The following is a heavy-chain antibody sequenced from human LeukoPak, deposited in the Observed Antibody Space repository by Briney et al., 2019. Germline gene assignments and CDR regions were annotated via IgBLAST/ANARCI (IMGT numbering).Heavy chain of an antibody. CDR3: ARDRITMVRGALRYYGMDV. J-gene: IGHJ6*02. CDR1: GGSINNYY. CDR2: IYYSGRT. V-gene: IGHV4-59*01. Sequence: SETLSLTCTVSGGSINNYYWSWIRQPPGKGLEWIGYIYYSGRTNYNPSLKSRVTISVDTSKNQFSLKLNSVTAADTAVYYCARDRITMVRGALRYYGMDVWGQGTTVTVSS. D-gene: IGHD3-10*01.